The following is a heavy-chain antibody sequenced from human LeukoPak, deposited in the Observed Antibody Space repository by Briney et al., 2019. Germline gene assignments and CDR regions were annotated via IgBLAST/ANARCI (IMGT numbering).Heavy chain of an antibody. CDR2: ICDNGIDT. Sequence: PGGSLRLSCAVSGFTFTTSVMHWVRQAPGKGLEYVAGICDNGIDTHYGNSVEGRFTISRDNSKNSLYLQMDSLRDEDMAVYYCAREGHSSGHCGAFDIWGQGTMVTVSS. CDR1: GFTFTTSV. V-gene: IGHV3-64*01. CDR3: AREGHSSGHCGAFDI. D-gene: IGHD3-22*01. J-gene: IGHJ3*02.